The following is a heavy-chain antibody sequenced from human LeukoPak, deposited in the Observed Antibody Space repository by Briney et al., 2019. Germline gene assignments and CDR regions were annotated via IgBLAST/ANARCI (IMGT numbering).Heavy chain of an antibody. CDR3: ARGHSSSWYHNPAEYFQH. CDR2: IYTSGST. D-gene: IGHD6-13*01. CDR1: GGSISSGSYY. V-gene: IGHV4-61*02. J-gene: IGHJ1*01. Sequence: PSETLSLTCTVSGGSISSGSYYWSWIRQPAGKGLEWIGRIYTSGSTNYNPSLKSRVTISVDTSKNQFSLKLSSVTAADTAVYYCARGHSSSWYHNPAEYFQHWGQGTLVTVSS.